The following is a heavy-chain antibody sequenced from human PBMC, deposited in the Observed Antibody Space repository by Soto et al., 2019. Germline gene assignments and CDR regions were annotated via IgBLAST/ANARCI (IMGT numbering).Heavy chain of an antibody. CDR1: GYTFTSYD. V-gene: IGHV1-8*01. CDR2: MNPNSGNT. J-gene: IGHJ4*02. CDR3: ARVTSSGLDGDY. D-gene: IGHD6-19*01. Sequence: QVQLVQSGAEVKKPGASVKVSCKASGYTFTSYDINWVRQATGQGLEWMGWMNPNSGNTGYAQKFQGRVTMTRNTSIRPASVWRSNMRPEVTAGYYCARVTSSGLDGDYSGRGTVVTVSS.